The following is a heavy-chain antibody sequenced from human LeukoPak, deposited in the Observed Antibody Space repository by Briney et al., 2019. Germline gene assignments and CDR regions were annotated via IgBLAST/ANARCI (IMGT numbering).Heavy chain of an antibody. V-gene: IGHV3-30*02. J-gene: IGHJ6*03. CDR2: IRYDGSNK. CDR1: GFTFSDYG. D-gene: IGHD2-2*01. CDR3: AKDHCSSTSCYYYYYYMDV. Sequence: SGGSLRLSCGASGFTFSDYGMHWVRQAPGKGLEWVAFIRYDGSNKYYADSVKGRFTISRDNSKNTLYLQMNSLRAEDTAVYYCAKDHCSSTSCYYYYYYMDVWGKGTTVTVSS.